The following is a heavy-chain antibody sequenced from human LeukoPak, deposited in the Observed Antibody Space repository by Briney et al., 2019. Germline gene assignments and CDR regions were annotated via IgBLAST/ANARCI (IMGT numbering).Heavy chain of an antibody. D-gene: IGHD3-22*01. V-gene: IGHV4-34*01. CDR1: GGSFSGYY. J-gene: IGHJ4*02. CDR2: INHSGST. Sequence: SETLSLTCAAYGGSFSGYYWSWIRQPPGKGLEWIGEINHSGSTNYNPSLKSRVTISVDTSKNQFSLKLSSVTAADTAVYYCARAPGWLYYYGSSGPLDYWGQGTLVTVSS. CDR3: ARAPGWLYYYGSSGPLDY.